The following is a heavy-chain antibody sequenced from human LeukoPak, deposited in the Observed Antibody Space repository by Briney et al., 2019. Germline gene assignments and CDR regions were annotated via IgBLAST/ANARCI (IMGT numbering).Heavy chain of an antibody. CDR2: INPDSGGT. Sequence: ASMKVSCKASGYTFTDFYIHWVRQAPGQGLEWMGWINPDSGGTNSARDFLGRVTMTRDTSVSTAYMELSRLRSDDTAVYYCARGPGSSWLVDYWGQGTLVTVSS. J-gene: IGHJ4*02. D-gene: IGHD6-13*01. CDR1: GYTFTDFY. CDR3: ARGPGSSWLVDY. V-gene: IGHV1-2*02.